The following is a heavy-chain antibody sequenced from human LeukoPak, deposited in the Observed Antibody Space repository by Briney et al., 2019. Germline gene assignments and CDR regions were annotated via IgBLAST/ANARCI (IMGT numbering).Heavy chain of an antibody. CDR3: ARDEKSGYYVY. CDR1: GFTFSSYW. D-gene: IGHD2/OR15-2a*01. CDR2: IKQDGSMK. Sequence: GGSLRLSCAASGFTFSSYWMSWVRQAPGRGLEWVANIKQDGSMKQCVDSVRGRFTISRDNAKSSLYLQMSSLKAEDSAVYYCARDEKSGYYVYWGQGTLVTVSS. J-gene: IGHJ4*02. V-gene: IGHV3-7*01.